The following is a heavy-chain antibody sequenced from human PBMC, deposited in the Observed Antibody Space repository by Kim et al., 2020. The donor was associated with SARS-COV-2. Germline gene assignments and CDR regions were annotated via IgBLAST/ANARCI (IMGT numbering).Heavy chain of an antibody. CDR1: AGTFSSFG. D-gene: IGHD3-16*01. Sequence: SVKVSCKASAGTFSSFGISWVRQAPGQGLEWMGGILPVFGTRDDAQKFQDRVTITADESTSTAYMELRSLRSEDTAVYYCASVPSASPYTRKYYYFDYW. CDR3: ASVPSASPYTRKYYYFDY. CDR2: ILPVFGTR. V-gene: IGHV1-69*13. J-gene: IGHJ4*01.